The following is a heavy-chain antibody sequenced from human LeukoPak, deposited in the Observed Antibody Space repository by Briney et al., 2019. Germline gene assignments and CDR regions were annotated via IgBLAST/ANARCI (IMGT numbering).Heavy chain of an antibody. Sequence: GGSLRLSCAASGFTFSSSWMHWVRQAPGKGLVWVSLISTDGSSTSYADSVKGRFTISIDNAKTTVYLQINSLRVEDTALYYCTRGLAYWGQGTLVTVSS. J-gene: IGHJ4*02. CDR3: TRGLAY. CDR2: ISTDGSST. CDR1: GFTFSSSW. V-gene: IGHV3-74*01. D-gene: IGHD3-16*01.